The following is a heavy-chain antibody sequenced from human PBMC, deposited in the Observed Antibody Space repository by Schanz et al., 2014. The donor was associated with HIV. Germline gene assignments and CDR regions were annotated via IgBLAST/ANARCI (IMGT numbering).Heavy chain of an antibody. CDR2: IPPNNYDP. CDR1: GYTFTSYD. D-gene: IGHD4-17*01. J-gene: IGHJ4*02. Sequence: VQLVQSGPEVKKPGASVKVSCKTSGYTFTSYDINWVRQAAGQGLEWMGWIPPNNYDPDYAQKFHCRVTMTRNPSTSTAYMELSSLRSEDTAVYYCARGRETVTTYFDFWGQGTLVTVSS. CDR3: ARGRETVTTYFDF. V-gene: IGHV1-8*01.